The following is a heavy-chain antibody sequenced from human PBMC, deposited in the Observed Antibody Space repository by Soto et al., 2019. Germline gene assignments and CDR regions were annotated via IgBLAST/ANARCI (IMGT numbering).Heavy chain of an antibody. CDR3: ARRVGAIGDYYYGMDV. D-gene: IGHD1-26*01. J-gene: IGHJ6*02. CDR1: GYTFTSYG. Sequence: ASVKVSCKASGYTFTSYGISWVRQAPGQGLEWMGWISAYNGNTNYAQKLQGRVTMTTDTSTSTAYMELRSLRSDDTAVYYCARRVGAIGDYYYGMDVWAQGTTVTVSS. CDR2: ISAYNGNT. V-gene: IGHV1-18*01.